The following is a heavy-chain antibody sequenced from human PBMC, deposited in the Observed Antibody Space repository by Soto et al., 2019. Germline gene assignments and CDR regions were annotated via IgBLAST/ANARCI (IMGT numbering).Heavy chain of an antibody. CDR1: GYTFTSYD. CDR3: ARDGDYDFWSGCLVNLDV. D-gene: IGHD3-3*01. J-gene: IGHJ6*02. CDR2: MNPNSGNT. Sequence: QVQLVQSGAEVKKPGASVKVSCKASGYTFTSYDINWVRQATGQGLEWMGWMNPNSGNTGYAQKFQGRVTMTRNTSISTAYMELSSLRSEDTAVYYCARDGDYDFWSGCLVNLDVWGQGTTVTVSS. V-gene: IGHV1-8*01.